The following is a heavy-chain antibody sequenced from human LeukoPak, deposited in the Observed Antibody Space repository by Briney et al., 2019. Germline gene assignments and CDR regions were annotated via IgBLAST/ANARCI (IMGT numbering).Heavy chain of an antibody. D-gene: IGHD3-9*01. CDR3: AREAYSVDWYGGNWFDP. Sequence: PSETLSLTCTVSGGSISNYYWSWIRQPPGKGLEWIGYIYYSGATNHNPSLKSRLTMSVDTSKNQFSLRLSSVTAADTAVYYCAREAYSVDWYGGNWFDPWGQGTLVTVSS. V-gene: IGHV4-59*12. J-gene: IGHJ5*02. CDR2: IYYSGAT. CDR1: GGSISNYY.